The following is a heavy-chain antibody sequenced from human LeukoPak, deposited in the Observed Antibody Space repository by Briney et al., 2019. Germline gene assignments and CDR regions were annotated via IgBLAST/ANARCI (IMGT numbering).Heavy chain of an antibody. CDR3: AKYRNYDFWSGYLDY. J-gene: IGHJ4*02. CDR2: ISGSGGST. CDR1: GFTFSSYA. Sequence: GGSLTLSCAASGFTFSSYAMSWVRQAPGKGLEWVSAISGSGGSTYYADSVKGRFTISRDNSKNTLYLQMNRLRAEDTALYYCAKYRNYDFWSGYLDYRGQGGLATVSS. D-gene: IGHD3-3*01. V-gene: IGHV3-23*01.